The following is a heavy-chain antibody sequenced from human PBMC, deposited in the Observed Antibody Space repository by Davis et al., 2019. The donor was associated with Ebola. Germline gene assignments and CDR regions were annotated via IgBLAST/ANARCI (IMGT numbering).Heavy chain of an antibody. V-gene: IGHV3-23*01. D-gene: IGHD5-18*01. CDR3: AKDRGFNYGSDY. Sequence: GESLKISCETSGFNSNNYAMSWVRQAPGKGLEWLSTISGSSDTTHYADSVKGRFTISRDNSKNTLSLQVNSLRAEDTAVYFCAKDRGFNYGSDYWGQGTLVTVSS. J-gene: IGHJ4*02. CDR1: GFNSNNYA. CDR2: ISGSSDTT.